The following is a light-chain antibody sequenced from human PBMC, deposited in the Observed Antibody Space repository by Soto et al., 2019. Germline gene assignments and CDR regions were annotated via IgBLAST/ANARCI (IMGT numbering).Light chain of an antibody. J-gene: IGKJ1*01. CDR1: QSIGRN. V-gene: IGKV3-15*01. Sequence: EIGLTQSPSTLSVSPGERVTLSCRASQSIGRNLAWCQQTPGQAPRLLIYGASTRATGIPARFSGSGSGTEFTLTISNLQSEDFAVYYCQQYNNWPLTFGQGTKVDI. CDR3: QQYNNWPLT. CDR2: GAS.